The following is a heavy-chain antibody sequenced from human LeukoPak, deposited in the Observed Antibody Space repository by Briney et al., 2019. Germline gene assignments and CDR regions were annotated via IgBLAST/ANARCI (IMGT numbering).Heavy chain of an antibody. CDR2: INTDGSST. CDR1: GFTFSDYW. J-gene: IGHJ6*03. Sequence: GGSLRLSCAASGFTFSDYWIHWVRQVPGKGPVWVSRINTDGSSTGYAASVKGRFTISRDNAKNTLSLQMNSLRAEDTAVYYCARGGYYNGGICHNRIYYYYYYVDVWGKGTTVTVSS. V-gene: IGHV3-74*01. D-gene: IGHD2-15*01. CDR3: ARGGYYNGGICHNRIYYYYYYVDV.